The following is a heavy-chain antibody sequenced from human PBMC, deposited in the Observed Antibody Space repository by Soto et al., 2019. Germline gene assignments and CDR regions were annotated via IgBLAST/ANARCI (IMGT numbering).Heavy chain of an antibody. CDR3: ARDPTRFLEWSNQDV. CDR1: GYTFTSYA. D-gene: IGHD3-3*01. J-gene: IGHJ6*02. CDR2: IDAGNGNT. Sequence: ASVKVSCKASGYTFTSYAMHWVRQASGQRLEWMGWIDAGNGNTKYSQKFQGRVTITRDTSASTAYMELSSLRSEDTAVYYCARDPTRFLEWSNQDVWGQGTTVTVSS. V-gene: IGHV1-3*01.